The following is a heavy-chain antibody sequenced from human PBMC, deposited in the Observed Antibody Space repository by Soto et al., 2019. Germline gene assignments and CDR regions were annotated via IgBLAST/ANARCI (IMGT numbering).Heavy chain of an antibody. CDR2: ISYDGSNK. CDR1: GFTFSSYG. V-gene: IGHV3-30*18. J-gene: IGHJ2*01. D-gene: IGHD4-17*01. Sequence: QVQLVESGGGVVQPGRSLRLSCAASGFTFSSYGMHWVRQAPGKGLEWAAVISYDGSNKYYADSVKGRFTISRDNSKNTLYLQMNSLRAEDTAVYYCAKANTTVTTDWYFDLWGRGTLVTVSS. CDR3: AKANTTVTTDWYFDL.